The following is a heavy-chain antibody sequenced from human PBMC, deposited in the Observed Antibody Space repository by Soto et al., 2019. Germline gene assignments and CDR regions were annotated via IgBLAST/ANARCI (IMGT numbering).Heavy chain of an antibody. CDR2: ISSSSSYI. CDR1: GFTFSSYS. CDR3: ARVDIVVVVAADSGFDY. J-gene: IGHJ4*02. D-gene: IGHD2-15*01. V-gene: IGHV3-21*01. Sequence: EAQLVESGGGLVKPGGSLRLSCAASGFTFSSYSMNWVRQTPGKGLEWVSSISSSSSYIYYADSVKGRFTISRDNAKNSLYLQMNSLRAEDTAVYYCARVDIVVVVAADSGFDYWGQGTLVTVSS.